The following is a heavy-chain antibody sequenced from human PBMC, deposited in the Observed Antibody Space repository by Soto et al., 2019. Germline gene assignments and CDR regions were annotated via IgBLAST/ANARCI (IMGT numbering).Heavy chain of an antibody. J-gene: IGHJ6*02. Sequence: GGSLRLSCAASGFTFSSYAMHWVRQAPGKGLEWVAVISYDGSNKYYADSVKGRFTISRDNSKNTLYLQMNSLRAEDTAVYYCASLGGTGGKLGYCSSTSCYLDNYYGMDVWGQGTTVTVSS. D-gene: IGHD2-2*01. CDR1: GFTFSSYA. CDR3: ASLGGTGGKLGYCSSTSCYLDNYYGMDV. CDR2: ISYDGSNK. V-gene: IGHV3-30-3*01.